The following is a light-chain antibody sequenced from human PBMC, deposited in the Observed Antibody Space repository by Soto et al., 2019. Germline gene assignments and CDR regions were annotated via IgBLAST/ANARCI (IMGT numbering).Light chain of an antibody. J-gene: IGKJ1*01. CDR1: QTVSNQ. CDR2: GAY. V-gene: IGKV3-20*01. CDR3: QKCATSRTWT. Sequence: EIVLTQSPVTMSLLPRQRATLCCRPSQTVSNQLAWYQQKPGQAHRLIIYGAYSRASGIPDRFSGSGSGTDFTLTIRRLEPEDFAVYYCQKCATSRTWTFGTGPKVDLK.